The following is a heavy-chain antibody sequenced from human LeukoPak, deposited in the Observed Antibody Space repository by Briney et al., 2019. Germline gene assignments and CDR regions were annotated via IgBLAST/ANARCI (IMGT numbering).Heavy chain of an antibody. CDR3: ARAKERDYFDY. CDR1: GGSISSYY. Sequence: RASETLSLTCTVSGGSISSYYWSWIRQPPGKGLEWIGYIYYSGSTNYNPSLKSRVTISVDTSKNQFSLKLSSVTAADTAVYYCARAKERDYFDYWGQGTLVTVSS. D-gene: IGHD1-1*01. CDR2: IYYSGST. J-gene: IGHJ4*02. V-gene: IGHV4-59*01.